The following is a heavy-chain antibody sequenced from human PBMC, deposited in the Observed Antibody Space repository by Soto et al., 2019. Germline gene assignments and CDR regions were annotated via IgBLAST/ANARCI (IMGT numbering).Heavy chain of an antibody. CDR2: IYHSGST. Sequence: QLQLQESGSGLVKPSQTLSLTCAVSGGSISSGGYSWSWIRQPPGKGLEWIGYIYHSGSTYYNPSLKXXVXIXXDRSKNQFSLKLSSVPAADTAVYYCARSRMDAFDIWGQGTMVTVSS. V-gene: IGHV4-30-2*01. CDR3: ARSRMDAFDI. CDR1: GGSISSGGYS. J-gene: IGHJ3*02. D-gene: IGHD2-8*01.